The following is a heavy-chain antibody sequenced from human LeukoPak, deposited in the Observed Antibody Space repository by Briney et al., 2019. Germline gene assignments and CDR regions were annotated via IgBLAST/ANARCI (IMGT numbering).Heavy chain of an antibody. J-gene: IGHJ4*02. CDR2: ISWNSGSI. CDR3: AKATHSTLRATPDY. Sequence: GGSLRLSCAASGFTFDDYAMHWVRQAPGKGLEWVSGISWNSGSIGYADSVKGRFTISRDNAKNSLYLQMNSLRAEATALYYCAKATHSTLRATPDYWGQGTLVTVSS. D-gene: IGHD2-15*01. V-gene: IGHV3-9*01. CDR1: GFTFDDYA.